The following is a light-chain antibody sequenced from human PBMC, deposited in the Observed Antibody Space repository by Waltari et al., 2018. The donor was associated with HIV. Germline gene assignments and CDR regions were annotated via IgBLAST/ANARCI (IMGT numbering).Light chain of an antibody. V-gene: IGKV1-5*03. CDR3: QQYSTHYG. J-gene: IGKJ2*01. CDR2: RAS. CDR1: QNIDNW. Sequence: QMTQSPSHLSASVGDTVVITCRASQNIDNWLAWYLQKPGRAPKLLLSRASILESGVSSRFSGSGSGTEFTLTIRSLQPDDIGTYYCQQYSTHYGFGQGTRVE.